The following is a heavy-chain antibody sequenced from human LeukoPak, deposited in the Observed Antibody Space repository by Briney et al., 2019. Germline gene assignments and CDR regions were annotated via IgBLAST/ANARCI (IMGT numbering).Heavy chain of an antibody. CDR2: IYSGGST. V-gene: IGHV3-66*01. J-gene: IGHJ4*02. CDR1: GFTVSSNY. CDR3: ARDSSFEY. Sequence: GGSLRLSCAASGFTVSSNYMTWVRQAPGKGLEWVSGIYSGGSTYYADSVKGRFTISRDNSKNTLYLQMNSVRAEDTALYYCARDSSFEYWGRGTLVTVSS.